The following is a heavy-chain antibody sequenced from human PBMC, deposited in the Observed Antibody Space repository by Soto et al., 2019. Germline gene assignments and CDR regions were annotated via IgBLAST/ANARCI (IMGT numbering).Heavy chain of an antibody. J-gene: IGHJ3*02. Sequence: QLQLQESGPGLVKPSETLSLTCTVSGGSISSSSYYWGWIRQPTGKGLEWIGSIYYSGSTYYNPSLKRRFTIPVDTSKNQFALKLSSVTAADTAVYYCATYNPDIVVVPAAISAFDIWGQGTMVTVSS. CDR1: GGSISSSSYY. CDR3: ATYNPDIVVVPAAISAFDI. D-gene: IGHD2-2*01. CDR2: IYYSGST. V-gene: IGHV4-39*01.